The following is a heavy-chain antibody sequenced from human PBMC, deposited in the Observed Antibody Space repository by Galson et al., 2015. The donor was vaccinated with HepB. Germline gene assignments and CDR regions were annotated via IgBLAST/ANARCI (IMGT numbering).Heavy chain of an antibody. CDR1: GFTFSSYS. CDR2: ISSSSSYI. V-gene: IGHV3-21*01. D-gene: IGHD3-16*01. Sequence: SLRLSCAASGFTFSSYSMNWVRQAPGKGLEWVSSISSSSSYIYYADSVKGRFTISRDNAKNSLYLQMNSLRAEDTAVYYCARDLYGPLGDYYGMDVWGQGTTVTVSS. CDR3: ARDLYGPLGDYYGMDV. J-gene: IGHJ6*02.